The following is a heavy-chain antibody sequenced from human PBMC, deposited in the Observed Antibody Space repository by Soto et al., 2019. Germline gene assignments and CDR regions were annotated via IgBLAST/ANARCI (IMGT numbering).Heavy chain of an antibody. D-gene: IGHD4-4*01. V-gene: IGHV1-3*01. Sequence: QVQLVQSGAEVKKPGASVKVSCKASGYTFTNYAIHWVRQAPGQRLEWMGWINVGNGNTKYSQKFQGRVTITRDTSASTTYIDLRSLGSDDRAVYSCTRAPKKGNYYVAYFGYLGQGTLVTVSA. CDR2: INVGNGNT. J-gene: IGHJ4*02. CDR1: GYTFTNYA. CDR3: TRAPKKGNYYVAYFGY.